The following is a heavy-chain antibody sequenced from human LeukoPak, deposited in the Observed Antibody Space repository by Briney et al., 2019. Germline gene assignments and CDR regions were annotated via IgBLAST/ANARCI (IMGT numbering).Heavy chain of an antibody. Sequence: GGSLRLSCAASGFMIDDYGMTWVRQAPGKGLEWVATINWNGGSTGYADSVKGRFIISRDNAKNSLYLQMNSLRAEDTALYYCAKESGNYYYYYMDVWGKGTTVTISS. J-gene: IGHJ6*03. CDR1: GFMIDDYG. D-gene: IGHD1-14*01. CDR2: INWNGGST. V-gene: IGHV3-20*04. CDR3: AKESGNYYYYYMDV.